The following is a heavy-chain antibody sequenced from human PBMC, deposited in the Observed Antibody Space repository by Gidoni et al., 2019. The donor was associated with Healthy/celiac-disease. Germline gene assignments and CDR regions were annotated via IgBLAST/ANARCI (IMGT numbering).Heavy chain of an antibody. CDR1: GFTVSSNY. V-gene: IGHV3-53*01. Sequence: EVQLLESGGCLLPPGGSLRLSCAASGFTVSSNYISWVRQAPGKGLEWVSGIYRGGSTYYADSVKGRFTISRDNSKNTLYLQMNSLRAEDTAVYYCARNGWDLLPFDYWGQGTLVTVSS. CDR3: ARNGWDLLPFDY. D-gene: IGHD1-26*01. CDR2: IYRGGST. J-gene: IGHJ4*02.